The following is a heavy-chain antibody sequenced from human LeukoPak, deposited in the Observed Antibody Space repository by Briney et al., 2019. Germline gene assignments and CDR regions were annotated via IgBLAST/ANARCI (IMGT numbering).Heavy chain of an antibody. J-gene: IGHJ6*03. V-gene: IGHV3-21*01. CDR2: ISSSSSYI. CDR1: GFTFSSYS. CDR3: ARGLADTAMVTSYYYYMDV. D-gene: IGHD5-18*01. Sequence: PGGSLRLSCAASGFTFSSYSMNWVRQAPGKGLEWVSSISSSSSYIYYADSVKGRFTISRDNAKNSLYLQMNSLRAEDTAVYYCARGLADTAMVTSYYYYMDVWGKGTTVTVSS.